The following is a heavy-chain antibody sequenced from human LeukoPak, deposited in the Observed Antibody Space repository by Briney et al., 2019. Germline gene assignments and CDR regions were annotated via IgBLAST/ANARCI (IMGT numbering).Heavy chain of an antibody. CDR3: ARFEYSSSSLVDY. CDR1: GFTFSSYG. Sequence: GGSLRLSCAASGFTFSSYGMHWVRQAPGKGLEWVAVIWYDGSNKYYAGSVKGRFTISRDNSKNTLYLQMNSLRAEDTAVYYCARFEYSSSSLVDYWGQGTLVTVSS. J-gene: IGHJ4*02. CDR2: IWYDGSNK. D-gene: IGHD6-6*01. V-gene: IGHV3-33*01.